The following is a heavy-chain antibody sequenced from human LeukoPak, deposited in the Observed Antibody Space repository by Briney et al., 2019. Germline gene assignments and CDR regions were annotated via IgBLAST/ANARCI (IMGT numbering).Heavy chain of an antibody. CDR3: ARGGYSYGFNY. CDR2: IIPIFGTA. V-gene: IGHV1-69*13. J-gene: IGHJ4*02. CDR1: VGTFSSYA. Sequence: SVKVSCKASVGTFSSYAISWVRQAPGQGLEWMGGIIPIFGTANYAQKFQGRVTLTADESTSTAYMELSSLRSEDTVVYYCARGGYSYGFNYWGQGTLVTVSS. D-gene: IGHD5-18*01.